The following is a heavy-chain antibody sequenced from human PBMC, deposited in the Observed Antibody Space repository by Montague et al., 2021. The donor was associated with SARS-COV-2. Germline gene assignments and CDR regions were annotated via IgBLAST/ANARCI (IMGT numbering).Heavy chain of an antibody. CDR3: ARDRFDFGAGRQGTIDF. V-gene: IGHV4-4*07. Sequence: SETLSLTCSVSGDSITNHYWSWIRQPAGKGLEWIGRMHFTGKTKFSPSFSSRLTMSADTSKNQFSLKLTSVTAADTAIYFCARDRFDFGAGRQGTIDFWGQGTLVTVSS. J-gene: IGHJ4*02. D-gene: IGHD3-10*01. CDR2: MHFTGKT. CDR1: GDSITNHY.